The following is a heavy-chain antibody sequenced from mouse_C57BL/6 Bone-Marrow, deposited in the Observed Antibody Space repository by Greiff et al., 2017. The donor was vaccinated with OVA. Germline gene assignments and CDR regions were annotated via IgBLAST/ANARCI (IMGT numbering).Heavy chain of an antibody. V-gene: IGHV5-4*03. CDR3: ARGGMVTARDY. CDR2: ISDGGSYT. Sequence: DVKLVESGGGLVKPGGSLKLSCAASGFTFSSYAMSWVRQTPEKRLEWVATISDGGSYTYYPDNVKGRFTISRDNAKNNLYLQMSHLKSEDTAMYYCARGGMVTARDYWGQGTTLTVSS. CDR1: GFTFSSYA. J-gene: IGHJ2*01. D-gene: IGHD2-2*01.